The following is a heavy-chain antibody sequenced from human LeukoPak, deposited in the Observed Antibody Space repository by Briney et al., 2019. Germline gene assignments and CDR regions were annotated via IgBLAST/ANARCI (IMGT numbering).Heavy chain of an antibody. D-gene: IGHD6-19*01. CDR2: ISYDGSNK. CDR1: GFTFSSYG. V-gene: IGHV3-30*18. J-gene: IGHJ4*02. Sequence: GRSLRLSCAASGFTFSSYGMHWVRQAPGKGLEWVAVISYDGSNKYYADSVKGRFTISRDNSKNTLYLQMNSLRAEDTAVYYCAKDTNRYSSGWYDYWGQGTRVTVSS. CDR3: AKDTNRYSSGWYDY.